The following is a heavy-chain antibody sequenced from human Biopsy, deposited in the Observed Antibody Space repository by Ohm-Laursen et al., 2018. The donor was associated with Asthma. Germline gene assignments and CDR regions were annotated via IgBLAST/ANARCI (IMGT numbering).Heavy chain of an antibody. CDR1: GASISSGGYY. D-gene: IGHD2-15*01. J-gene: IGHJ4*02. CDR3: ARGRGYCRDGNSYSYYFEN. CDR2: IDYSGTT. V-gene: IGHV4-31*03. Sequence: TLSLTCTVSGASISSGGYYWSWIRHHPGSGLEWIGYIDYSGTTYYNPSLKSRVSLSPDTSKNQFSLRLSSLTAADTAVYYCARGRGYCRDGNSYSYYFENWGQGTLVTVSS.